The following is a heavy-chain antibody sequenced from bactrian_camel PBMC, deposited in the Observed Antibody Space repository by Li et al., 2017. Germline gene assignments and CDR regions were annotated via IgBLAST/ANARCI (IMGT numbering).Heavy chain of an antibody. Sequence: QLVESGGGSVQSGGSLRLSCVVSADTISGHCMGWFRQAPGKEREGVAGVDHRDGLTNYADTVRGRFTLSHDAAKKTLYLQMNDLKPEDTAMYYCAAYSENGGSAYSTCRYTSWGGGTQVTVS. D-gene: IGHD2*01. V-gene: IGHV3S26*01. J-gene: IGHJ6*01. CDR1: ADTISGHC. CDR3: AAYSENGGSAYSTCRYTS. CDR2: VDHRDGLT.